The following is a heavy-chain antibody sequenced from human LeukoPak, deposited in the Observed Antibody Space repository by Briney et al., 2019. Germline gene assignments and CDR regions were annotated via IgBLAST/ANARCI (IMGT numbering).Heavy chain of an antibody. J-gene: IGHJ4*02. D-gene: IGHD3-16*02. V-gene: IGHV4-34*01. Sequence: PSETLSLTCAVYGGSFSDYYWSWIRQPPGKGLEWIGEINHSGSTNYNPSLKSRVTISVDTSKNQFSLKLSSVTAADTAVYYCARDPTGITFGGVIVRRYYFDYWGQGTLVTVSS. CDR3: ARDPTGITFGGVIVRRYYFDY. CDR2: INHSGST. CDR1: GGSFSDYY.